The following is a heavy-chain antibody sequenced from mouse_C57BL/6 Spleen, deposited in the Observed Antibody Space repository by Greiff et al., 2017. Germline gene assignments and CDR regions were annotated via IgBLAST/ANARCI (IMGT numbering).Heavy chain of an antibody. V-gene: IGHV1-54*01. CDR1: GYAFTNYL. CDR3: ARGGSSPWYFDV. D-gene: IGHD1-1*01. Sequence: QVQLQQSGAELVRPGTSVKVSCKASGYAFTNYLIEWVKQRPGQGLEWIGVINPGSGGTNYNEKFKGKATLTADKSSSTAYMQLSSLTSEDSAVYFCARGGSSPWYFDVWGTGTTVTVSS. CDR2: INPGSGGT. J-gene: IGHJ1*03.